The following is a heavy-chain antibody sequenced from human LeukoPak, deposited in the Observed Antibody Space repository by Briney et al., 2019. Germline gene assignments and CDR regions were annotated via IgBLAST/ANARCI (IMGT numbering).Heavy chain of an antibody. CDR3: ARGQLWLLSPHFDY. V-gene: IGHV1-18*04. CDR1: GYTFTSYG. Sequence: ASVKVSRKASGYTFTSYGISCVRQAPGQGLEWMGWISAYNGNTNYAQKLQGRVTMTTDTSTSTAYMELRSLRSDDTAVYYCARGQLWLLSPHFDYWGQGTLVTVSS. CDR2: ISAYNGNT. D-gene: IGHD5-18*01. J-gene: IGHJ4*02.